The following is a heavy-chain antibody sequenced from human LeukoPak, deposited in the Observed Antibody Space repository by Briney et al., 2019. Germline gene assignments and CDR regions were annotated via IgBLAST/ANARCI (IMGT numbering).Heavy chain of an antibody. J-gene: IGHJ6*03. V-gene: IGHV3-30*02. CDR2: IRYDGSNK. CDR3: AKIAVLVPTALLELFYYYYYMDV. Sequence: PGGSLRLSCAASGFTFSSYGMHWVRQAPGKGLEWVAFIRYDGSNKYYADSVKGRFTISRDNSKNTLYLQMNSLRAEDTAVYYCAKIAVLVPTALLELFYYYYYMDVWGKGTTVTISS. D-gene: IGHD3-10*01. CDR1: GFTFSSYG.